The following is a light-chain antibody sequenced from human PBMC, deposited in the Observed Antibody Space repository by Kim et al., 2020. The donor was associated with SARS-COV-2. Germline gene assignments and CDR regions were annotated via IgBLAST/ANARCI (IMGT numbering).Light chain of an antibody. CDR1: QSVSNN. Sequence: EIVLTQSPATLSLSPGDRATLSCRASQSVSNNNLAWYQQKPGQAPRLLIHDASNRATGVPARFSGSGSGTDFTLTISSLEPEDFAVYYCQQRSNWPLTFGGGTKVEIK. CDR3: QQRSNWPLT. J-gene: IGKJ4*01. CDR2: DAS. V-gene: IGKV3-11*01.